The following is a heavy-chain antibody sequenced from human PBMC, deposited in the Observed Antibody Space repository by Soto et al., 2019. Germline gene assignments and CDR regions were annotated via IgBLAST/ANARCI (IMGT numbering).Heavy chain of an antibody. CDR2: VDTGGSDT. J-gene: IGHJ6*02. Sequence: GGSLRLSCLASGSSFNVHYMHWVRQVPGKGLVCLSRVDTGGSDTAYADSVKGRVTIAIDNAKNTLYLRMHSLTADDTAGYNCAKGRYHAMDVWAQGTPVTVSS. CDR3: AKGRYHAMDV. CDR1: GSSFNVHY. V-gene: IGHV3-74*01.